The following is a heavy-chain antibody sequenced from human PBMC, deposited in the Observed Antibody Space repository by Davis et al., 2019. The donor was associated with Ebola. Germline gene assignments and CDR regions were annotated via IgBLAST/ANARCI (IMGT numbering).Heavy chain of an antibody. D-gene: IGHD3-22*01. CDR3: AKDPGGDSSAYSTFDF. CDR2: IRRGGSSS. CDR1: GFTFSGYA. Sequence: SLKISCAVTGFTFSGYAMNLVRQAPGKGLEWVSHIRRGGSSSYYAESVKGRFTISRDNSKGTLNLQINILRAEDTAMYYCAKDPGGDSSAYSTFDFWGQGTMVTVSS. J-gene: IGHJ3*01. V-gene: IGHV3-23*01.